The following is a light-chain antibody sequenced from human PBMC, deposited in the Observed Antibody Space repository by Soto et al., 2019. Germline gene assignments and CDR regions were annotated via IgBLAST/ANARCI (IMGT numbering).Light chain of an antibody. CDR3: AAVEASLNGVI. CDR2: SNN. CDR1: SSNIGTYT. J-gene: IGLJ2*01. Sequence: QSVLTQPPSASGTPGQRVTISCSGISSNIGTYTVNWYQQVPGTAPKLLIYSNNQRPSGVPDRFSGSKSGTSASLAISGLQSEDEDDYYCAAVEASLNGVIFGGGTKLTVL. V-gene: IGLV1-44*01.